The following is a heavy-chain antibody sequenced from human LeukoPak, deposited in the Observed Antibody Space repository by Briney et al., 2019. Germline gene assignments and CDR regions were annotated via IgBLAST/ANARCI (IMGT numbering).Heavy chain of an antibody. CDR2: IKQDGSEK. CDR1: GFTFSSYW. V-gene: IGHV3-7*01. Sequence: GGSLRLSCAASGFTFSSYWMSWVRQAPGKGLEWVANIKQDGSEKYYVDSVKGRFTLSRDNAKNSLYLQMNSLRAEDTAVYYCARRHCSGGRCYYYFDYWGQGTLVTVSS. J-gene: IGHJ4*02. CDR3: ARRHCSGGRCYYYFDY. D-gene: IGHD2-15*01.